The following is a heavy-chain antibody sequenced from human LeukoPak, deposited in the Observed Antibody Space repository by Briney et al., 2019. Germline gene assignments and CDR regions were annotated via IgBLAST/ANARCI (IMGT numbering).Heavy chain of an antibody. Sequence: GGSLRLSCAASGFTFSNAWMSWVRQAPGKGLEWVGRIKSKTDGGTTDYAAPVKGRFTISRDDSKNTLYLQMNSLKTEDTALYYCTTGVPWEVSAAWFDPWGQGTLVTVSS. CDR3: TTGVPWEVSAAWFDP. CDR1: GFTFSNAW. V-gene: IGHV3-15*01. CDR2: IKSKTDGGTT. D-gene: IGHD3-16*02. J-gene: IGHJ5*02.